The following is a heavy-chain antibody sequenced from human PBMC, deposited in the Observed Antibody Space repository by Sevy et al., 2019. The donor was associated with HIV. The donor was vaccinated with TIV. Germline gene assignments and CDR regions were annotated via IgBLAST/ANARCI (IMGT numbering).Heavy chain of an antibody. CDR1: GFTFSSYW. J-gene: IGHJ6*03. Sequence: GGSLRLSCAASGFTFSSYWMSWVRQAPGKGLEWVANIKQDGSEKYYVDSVKGRFTISRDNAKNSLYLQMNSLRAEDTAAYYCAREVTIFGVVIETYYYYYYYMDVWGKGTTVTVSS. V-gene: IGHV3-7*03. CDR2: IKQDGSEK. D-gene: IGHD3-3*01. CDR3: AREVTIFGVVIETYYYYYYYMDV.